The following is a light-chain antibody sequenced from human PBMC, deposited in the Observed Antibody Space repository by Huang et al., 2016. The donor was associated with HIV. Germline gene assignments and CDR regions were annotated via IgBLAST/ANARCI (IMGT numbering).Light chain of an antibody. V-gene: IGKV3-15*01. CDR1: QNINNN. CDR2: GAY. Sequence: EVMMTQSPATVSVSPGERATLSCGASQNINNNLAWYQERPGQPPRLLLYGAYSRATGIPDRFSGSGSGTEFSLIISSVQSEDFSLYYCQQYHDLPATFGQGTKVEV. J-gene: IGKJ1*01. CDR3: QQYHDLPAT.